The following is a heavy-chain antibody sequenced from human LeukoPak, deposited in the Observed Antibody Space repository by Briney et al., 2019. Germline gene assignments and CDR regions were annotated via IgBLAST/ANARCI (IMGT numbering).Heavy chain of an antibody. CDR3: ARHEAGATTLMDY. Sequence: SETLSLTCTVSGGSIRSSYYYWGWIRQPPGKGLEWIGSIYYSGSTYYNPSLKSRVTISVDTSKNQFSLKLSSVTAADTAVYYCARHEAGATTLMDYWGQGTLVTVSS. J-gene: IGHJ4*02. CDR2: IYYSGST. CDR1: GGSIRSSYYY. D-gene: IGHD1-26*01. V-gene: IGHV4-39*01.